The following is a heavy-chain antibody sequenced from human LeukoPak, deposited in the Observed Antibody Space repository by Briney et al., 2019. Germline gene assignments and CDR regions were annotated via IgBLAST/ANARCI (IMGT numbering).Heavy chain of an antibody. CDR1: GFTFSTYV. CDR2: INSDGSTT. V-gene: IGHV3-74*01. D-gene: IGHD3-10*01. CDR3: ARGGFRAYYCDS. Sequence: GGSLRLSCAASGFTFSTYVMSWVRQAPGKGLEWVSRINSDGSTTNYADSVKGRFTISRDNAKNTLYLQMNSLRAEDTAVYYCARGGFRAYYCDSWGQGTLVTVSS. J-gene: IGHJ4*02.